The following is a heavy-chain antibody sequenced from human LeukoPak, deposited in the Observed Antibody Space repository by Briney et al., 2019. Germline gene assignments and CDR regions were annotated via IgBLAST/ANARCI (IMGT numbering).Heavy chain of an antibody. D-gene: IGHD3-3*01. CDR1: GYTFTSYA. Sequence: RASVKVSCKASGYTFTSYAMNWVRQAPGQGLEWMGWINTNTGNPTYAQGFTGRFVFSLDTSVSTAYLQISSPKAEDTAVYYCARILEDYDFWSGNPRDYWGQGTLVTVSS. V-gene: IGHV7-4-1*02. J-gene: IGHJ4*02. CDR2: INTNTGNP. CDR3: ARILEDYDFWSGNPRDY.